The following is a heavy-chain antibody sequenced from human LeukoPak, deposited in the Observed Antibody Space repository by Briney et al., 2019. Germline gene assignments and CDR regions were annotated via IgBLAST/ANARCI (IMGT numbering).Heavy chain of an antibody. J-gene: IGHJ4*02. Sequence: GGSLRLSCAASGFIFSDYYMSWIRQAPGKGLEWVSYISSNSRYTNYADSVKGRFTISRDNAMNSLYLQMNSLRAEDTAVYYCARGSVRGVIRPYFDYWGQGTLVTVSS. CDR1: GFIFSDYY. CDR2: ISSNSRYT. CDR3: ARGSVRGVIRPYFDY. D-gene: IGHD3-10*01. V-gene: IGHV3-11*05.